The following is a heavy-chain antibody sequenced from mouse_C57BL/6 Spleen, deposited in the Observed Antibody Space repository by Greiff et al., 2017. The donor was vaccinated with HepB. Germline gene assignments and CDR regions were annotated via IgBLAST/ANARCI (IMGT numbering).Heavy chain of an antibody. V-gene: IGHV1-76*01. D-gene: IGHD2-10*01. CDR3: ARSAYYYYFDY. CDR1: GYTFTDYY. Sequence: QVQLKESGAELVRPGASVKLSCKASGYTFTDYYINWVKQRPGQGLEWIARIYPGSGNTYYNEKFKGKATLTAEKSSSNAYMQLSSLTSEDSAVYFCARSAYYYYFDYWGQGTTLTVSS. J-gene: IGHJ2*01. CDR2: IYPGSGNT.